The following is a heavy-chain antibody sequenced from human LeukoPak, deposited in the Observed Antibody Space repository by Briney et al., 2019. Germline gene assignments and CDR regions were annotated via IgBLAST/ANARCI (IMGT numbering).Heavy chain of an antibody. CDR2: IYYSGST. D-gene: IGHD5-12*01. V-gene: IGHV4-61*08. CDR1: GGSISSGGYY. CDR3: ASPVGRLQPFDY. Sequence: SQTLSLTCTVSGGSISSGGYYWSWIRQPPGKGLEWIGYIYYSGSTNYNPSLKSRVTISVDTSKNQFSLKLSSVTAADTAVYYCASPVGRLQPFDYWGQGTLVTVSS. J-gene: IGHJ4*02.